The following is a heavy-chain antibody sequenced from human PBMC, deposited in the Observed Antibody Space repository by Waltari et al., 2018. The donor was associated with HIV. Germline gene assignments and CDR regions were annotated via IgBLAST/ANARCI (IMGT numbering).Heavy chain of an antibody. CDR2: VYISGSA. D-gene: IGHD3-9*01. Sequence: QVQLQESGPGLVKPSQTLSLTCTVSGGSITSGSCYWIWFRQPAGKGLEWIGRVYISGSANYNPSLRSRVTMSLDTSKNQFSLKLSSVTAADTAVYYCARGLDILTGYYHWFSDLWGRGTLVTVSS. CDR1: GGSITSGSCY. V-gene: IGHV4-61*02. CDR3: ARGLDILTGYYHWFSDL. J-gene: IGHJ2*01.